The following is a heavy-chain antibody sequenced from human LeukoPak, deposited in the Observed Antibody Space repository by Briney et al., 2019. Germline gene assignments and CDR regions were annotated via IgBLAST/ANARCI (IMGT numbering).Heavy chain of an antibody. D-gene: IGHD6-13*01. J-gene: IGHJ5*02. V-gene: IGHV3-23*01. CDR3: AKSPRSAADHWFDP. CDR2: ISAGGGST. CDR1: GFTLSTYA. Sequence: GGSLRLSCADSGFTLSTYAMNWVRQAPGKGLEWVSGISAGGGSTYYADSVKGRFTISRDNSKNTLYLQMNRLTVEDTAVYYCAKSPRSAADHWFDPWGQGTLVTVSS.